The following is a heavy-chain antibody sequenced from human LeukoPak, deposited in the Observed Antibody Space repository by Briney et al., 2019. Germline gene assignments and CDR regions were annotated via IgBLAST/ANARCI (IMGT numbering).Heavy chain of an antibody. CDR1: GFTFSNYG. CDR3: ARVSPIVATIFWFDP. J-gene: IGHJ5*02. Sequence: GGSLRLSCAASGFTFSNYGMHWVRQAPGKGLEWVTVISYDGPNKYYADSVKGRFTISRDNSKNTLYLQMNSLRAEDTAVYYCARVSPIVATIFWFDPWGQGTLVTVSS. V-gene: IGHV3-30*03. D-gene: IGHD5-12*01. CDR2: ISYDGPNK.